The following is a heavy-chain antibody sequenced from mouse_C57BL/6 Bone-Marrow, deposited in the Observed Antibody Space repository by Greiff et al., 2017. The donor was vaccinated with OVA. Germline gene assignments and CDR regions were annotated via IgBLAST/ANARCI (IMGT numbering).Heavy chain of an antibody. CDR3: TRDRWLYADY. CDR1: GFTFSSYA. CDR2: ISSGGDYI. V-gene: IGHV5-9-1*02. J-gene: IGHJ2*01. D-gene: IGHD2-3*01. Sequence: DVHLVESGEGLVKPGGSLKLSCAASGFTFSSYAMSWVRQTPEKRLEWVAYISSGGDYIYYADTVKGRFTISRDNARNTLYLQMSSLKSEDTAMYYCTRDRWLYADYWGQGTTLTVSS.